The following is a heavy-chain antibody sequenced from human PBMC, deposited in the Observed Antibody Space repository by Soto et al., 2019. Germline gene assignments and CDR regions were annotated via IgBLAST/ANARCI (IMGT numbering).Heavy chain of an antibody. J-gene: IGHJ5*02. V-gene: IGHV1-69*06. CDR2: IIPIFGTA. D-gene: IGHD3-10*01. CDR1: GGTFSSYA. Sequence: SVKVSCKASGGTFSSYAISWVRQAPGQGLEWMGGIIPIFGTANYAQKFQGRVTITADKSTSTAYMELSSLRSEDTAVYYCARDPSRVTMVRGAPQGWFDPWGQGTLVTSPQ. CDR3: ARDPSRVTMVRGAPQGWFDP.